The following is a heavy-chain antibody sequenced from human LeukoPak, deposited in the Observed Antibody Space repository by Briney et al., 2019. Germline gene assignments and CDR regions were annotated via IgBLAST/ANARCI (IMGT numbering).Heavy chain of an antibody. Sequence: GESLKVSCKGSGYSFTSYWIGWVRQMPGKGLEWMGIIYPGDSDTRYSPSFQGQVTILADKSISTAYLQWSSLKASDTAMYYCARHSRAEYYYDSSGYWKWGQGTLVTVSS. CDR2: IYPGDSDT. V-gene: IGHV5-51*01. J-gene: IGHJ4*02. CDR1: GYSFTSYW. CDR3: ARHSRAEYYYDSSGYWK. D-gene: IGHD3-22*01.